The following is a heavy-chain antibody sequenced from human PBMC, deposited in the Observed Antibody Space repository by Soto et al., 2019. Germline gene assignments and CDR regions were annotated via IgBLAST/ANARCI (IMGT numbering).Heavy chain of an antibody. CDR3: ARFYGNAFYV. D-gene: IGHD3-10*01. CDR2: IYYDGST. Sequence: QLQLQESGPGLVKPSETLSLTCSVSGGSITTSSYNWDWIRQPPGKGLEWIGTIYYDGSTSYNPSLKSQVTISVDTSKNNFALKVNPATAADTAVYYCARFYGNAFYVSGRGTVVTVSS. CDR1: GGSITTSSYN. J-gene: IGHJ3*01. V-gene: IGHV4-39*02.